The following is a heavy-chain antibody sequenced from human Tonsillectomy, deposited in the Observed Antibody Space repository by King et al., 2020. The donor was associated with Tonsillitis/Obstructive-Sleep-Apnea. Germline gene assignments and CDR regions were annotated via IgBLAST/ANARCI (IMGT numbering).Heavy chain of an antibody. CDR2: ISAYNGNT. V-gene: IGHV1-18*01. J-gene: IGHJ3*02. Sequence: QLVQSGAEVKKPGASVKVSCKASGYTFKSYGISWVRQAPGQGLDWMGWISAYNGNTNYAQKLQGRVTMTTDTSTVTVHMELRSLRSDDTAVYYCAIGGGISALDIWGQGTMVTVSS. CDR1: GYTFKSYG. CDR3: AIGGGISALDI. D-gene: IGHD3-3*01.